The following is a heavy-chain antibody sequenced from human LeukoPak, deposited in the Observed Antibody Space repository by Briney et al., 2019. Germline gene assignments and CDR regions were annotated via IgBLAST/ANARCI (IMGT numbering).Heavy chain of an antibody. CDR3: ARDPTGTTPYYIDL. CDR2: IYHSGST. V-gene: IGHV4-4*02. D-gene: IGHD1-1*01. CDR1: GGSFSSSNW. J-gene: IGHJ4*02. Sequence: SGTLSLTCAVSGGSFSSSNWWSWVRQPPGKGLEWIGEIYHSGSTNYNPSLKSRVTMSVDKSKNQLSLKLSSVTAADTAVYYCARDPTGTTPYYIDLWGPGTLVTVSS.